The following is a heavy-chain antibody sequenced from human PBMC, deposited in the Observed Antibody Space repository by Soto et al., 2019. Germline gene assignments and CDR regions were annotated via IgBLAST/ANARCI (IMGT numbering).Heavy chain of an antibody. J-gene: IGHJ6*03. CDR1: GFTFSSYA. V-gene: IGHV3-23*01. CDR3: ANSLYQLLSYYYYMDV. D-gene: IGHD2-2*01. CDR2: ISGSGGST. Sequence: GESLKISCAASGFTFSSYAMSWVRQAPGKGLEWVSAISGSGGSTYYADSVKGRFTISRDNSKNTLYLQMNSLRAEDTAVYYCANSLYQLLSYYYYMDVWGKGTTVTVSS.